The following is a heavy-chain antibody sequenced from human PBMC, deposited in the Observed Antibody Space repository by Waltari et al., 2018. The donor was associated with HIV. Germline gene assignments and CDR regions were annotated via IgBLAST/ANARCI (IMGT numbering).Heavy chain of an antibody. J-gene: IGHJ4*02. D-gene: IGHD6-25*01. CDR2: IYYSGST. Sequence: QLQLQESGPGLVTPSETLSLTRTVSCGSLSSCSYYWGWIRQPPGKGLEWIGSIYYSGSTYYNPSLKSRVTISVDTSKNQFSLKLSSVTAADTAVYYCARGRLPGDYWGQGTLVTVSS. V-gene: IGHV4-39*07. CDR1: CGSLSSCSYY. CDR3: ARGRLPGDY.